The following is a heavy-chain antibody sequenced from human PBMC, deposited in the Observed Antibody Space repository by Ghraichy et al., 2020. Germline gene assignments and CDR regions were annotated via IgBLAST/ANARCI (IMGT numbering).Heavy chain of an antibody. CDR1: GYTFTGYY. D-gene: IGHD5-18*01. CDR3: ARSYDGRDSYGLDI. V-gene: IGHV1-2*04. Sequence: ASVKVSCKASGYTFTGYYMHWVRQAPGQGLEWMGWINPNSGGTNYAQKFQGWVTMTRDTSISTSYMELSRLRSDDTAVYYCARSYDGRDSYGLDIWGQGTMVTVSS. J-gene: IGHJ3*02. CDR2: INPNSGGT.